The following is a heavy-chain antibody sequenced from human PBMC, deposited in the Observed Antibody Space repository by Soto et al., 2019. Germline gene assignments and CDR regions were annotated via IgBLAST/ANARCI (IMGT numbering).Heavy chain of an antibody. D-gene: IGHD6-6*01. CDR1: GFPFSSNS. CDR3: ARDVGIATRQVN. Sequence: VGSLRLSCAASGFPFSSNSVNWVRQAPGKGLEWVSYITGSGTTTRYADSVKGRFTISRDNSKNTLYLQMNSLRAEDTAVYYCARDVGIATRQVNWGQGTLVTVSS. J-gene: IGHJ4*02. CDR2: ITGSGTTT. V-gene: IGHV3-48*01.